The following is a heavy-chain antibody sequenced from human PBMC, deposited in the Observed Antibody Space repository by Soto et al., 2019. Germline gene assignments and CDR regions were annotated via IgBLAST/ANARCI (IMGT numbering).Heavy chain of an antibody. CDR1: GFTFSSYG. D-gene: IGHD5-18*01. CDR2: IWYDGSNK. V-gene: IGHV3-33*01. J-gene: IGHJ4*02. CDR3: ARGGYSYGYYEYYFDY. Sequence: GGSLRLSCAASGFTFSSYGMHWVRQAPGKGLEWVAVIWYDGSNKYYADSVKGRFTISRDNSKNTLYLQMNSLRAEDTAVYYCARGGYSYGYYEYYFDYWGQGTLVTVSS.